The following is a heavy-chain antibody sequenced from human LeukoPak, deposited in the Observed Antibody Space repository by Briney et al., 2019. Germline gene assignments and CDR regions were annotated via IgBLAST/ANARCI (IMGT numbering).Heavy chain of an antibody. Sequence: PGGSLRLSCAASGFTFSSYSMNWVRQAPGKGLEWVSSISSSSSYIYYADSVKGRFTISRDDAKNMLFLQMNSLRGEDTAVYHCVRGGPSTWFWGQGTLVTVSS. CDR3: VRGGPSTWF. V-gene: IGHV3-21*01. D-gene: IGHD3-22*01. CDR2: ISSSSSYI. CDR1: GFTFSSYS. J-gene: IGHJ4*02.